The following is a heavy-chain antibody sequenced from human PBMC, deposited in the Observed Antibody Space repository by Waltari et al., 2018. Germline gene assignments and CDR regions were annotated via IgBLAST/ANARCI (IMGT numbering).Heavy chain of an antibody. CDR2: ISGSGGST. CDR3: ASAAPYYYGSGSPLNWFDP. CDR1: GFTFSSYA. J-gene: IGHJ5*02. Sequence: EVQLLESGGGLVQPGGSLRLSCAASGFTFSSYAMSWVRQAPGQGLEWVSAISGSGGSTTYADPVKGRFTISRDNSKNTLYLQMNSLRAEDTAVDYVASAAPYYYGSGSPLNWFDPWGQGTLVIVSS. D-gene: IGHD3-10*01. V-gene: IGHV3-23*01.